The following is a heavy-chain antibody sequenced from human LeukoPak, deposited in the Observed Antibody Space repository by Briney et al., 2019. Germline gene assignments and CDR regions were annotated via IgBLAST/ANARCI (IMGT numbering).Heavy chain of an antibody. CDR2: ISSGGRTT. CDR1: GFTFSTYE. V-gene: IGHV3-48*03. D-gene: IGHD4-23*01. CDR3: ARDHVYGGTDY. J-gene: IGHJ4*02. Sequence: GGSLRLSCAASGFTFSTYEVKWVRQAPGKGLEWVSYISSGGRTTYYADSVKGRFTISRDNSKSSLFLQMNSLRTEDTALYYCARDHVYGGTDYWGQGTLVTVSS.